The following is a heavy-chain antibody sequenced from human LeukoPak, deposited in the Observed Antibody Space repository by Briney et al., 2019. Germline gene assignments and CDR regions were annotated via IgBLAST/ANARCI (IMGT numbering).Heavy chain of an antibody. CDR1: GFTFSSYW. J-gene: IGHJ6*03. D-gene: IGHD1/OR15-1a*01. V-gene: IGHV3-74*01. CDR3: AREGTGSYMDV. CDR2: TRTDGTIT. Sequence: GGSLRLSCAASGFTFSSYWMHWVRQAPGKGLVWVSRTRTDGTITTYADSVKGRFSISRDNAKNTLYLQVNSLRVEDTAVYYCAREGTGSYMDVWGKGTTVTVSS.